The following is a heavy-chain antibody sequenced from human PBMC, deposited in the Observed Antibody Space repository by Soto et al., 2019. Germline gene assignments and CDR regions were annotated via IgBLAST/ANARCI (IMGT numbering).Heavy chain of an antibody. Sequence: QVQLVQSGAEVKKPGSSVKVSCKASGGTFSSYAISWVRQAPGQVLEWMGGIIPTFGTANYAQKFQGRVTITADESTSTADMELSSLRSESTAVYYCAREARMITFGGVIVRYFDYCGQGTLVTVSS. CDR3: AREARMITFGGVIVRYFDY. CDR1: GGTFSSYA. D-gene: IGHD3-16*02. CDR2: IIPTFGTA. J-gene: IGHJ4*02. V-gene: IGHV1-69*01.